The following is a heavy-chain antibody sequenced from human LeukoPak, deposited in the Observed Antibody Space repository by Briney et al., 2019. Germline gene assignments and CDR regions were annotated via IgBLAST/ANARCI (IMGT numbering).Heavy chain of an antibody. CDR2: ISYDGSHK. D-gene: IGHD1-26*01. V-gene: IGHV3-30*03. CDR3: ARRLLVGTTVRPYFDY. J-gene: IGHJ4*02. Sequence: GGSLRLPCAASGFTFSSYGMHWVRQAPGKGLEWVAVISYDGSHKYYADSVKGRFTISRDNSKHTVYLEMNSLRAEDTAVYYCARRLLVGTTVRPYFDYWGQGTLVTVSS. CDR1: GFTFSSYG.